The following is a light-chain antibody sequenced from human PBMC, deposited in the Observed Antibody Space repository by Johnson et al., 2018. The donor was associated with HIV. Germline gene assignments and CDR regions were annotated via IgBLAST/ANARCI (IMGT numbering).Light chain of an antibody. CDR3: ATWSGSLN. J-gene: IGLJ1*01. CDR1: SSNIGKNS. Sequence: QAVLTQPPSVSAAPGQKVTIPCSGSSSNIGKNSVSWYQQLPGTAPKLLIYESNKRPSGIPDRFSGSKSGTSATLGITGLQTGDEADYYCATWSGSLNFGTGTKVTVL. CDR2: ESN. V-gene: IGLV1-51*02.